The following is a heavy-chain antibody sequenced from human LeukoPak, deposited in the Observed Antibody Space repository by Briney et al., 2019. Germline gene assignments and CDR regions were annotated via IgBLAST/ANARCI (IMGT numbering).Heavy chain of an antibody. D-gene: IGHD6-19*01. CDR2: IYTSGST. CDR1: GGSISSYY. Sequence: SETLSLTCTVSGGSISSYYWSWIRQPAGKGLEGIGRIYTSGSTNYNPPLKSRVNMSVDTSKNQFSLKLTSVTAADTAVYYCARDARAVAGDYYYYGMDVWGQGTTVTVSS. V-gene: IGHV4-4*07. CDR3: ARDARAVAGDYYYYGMDV. J-gene: IGHJ6*02.